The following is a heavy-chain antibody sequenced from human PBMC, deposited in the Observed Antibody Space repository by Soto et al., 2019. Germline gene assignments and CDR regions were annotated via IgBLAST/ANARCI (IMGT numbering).Heavy chain of an antibody. J-gene: IGHJ6*02. CDR2: ISGSGGST. CDR1: GFTFSSYA. V-gene: IGHV3-23*01. Sequence: GGSLRLSCAASGFTFSSYAMSWVRQAPGKGLEWVSAISGSGGSTYYADSVKGRFTISRDNSKNTLYLQMNSLRAEDTAVYYCAKRVNYQLSYYYYYGMDVWGQGTTVTVSS. CDR3: AKRVNYQLSYYYYYGMDV. D-gene: IGHD2-2*01.